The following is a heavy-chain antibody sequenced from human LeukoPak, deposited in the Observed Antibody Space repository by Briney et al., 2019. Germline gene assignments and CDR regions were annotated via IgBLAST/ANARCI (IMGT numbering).Heavy chain of an antibody. Sequence: SETLSLTCTVFGGSISSSRDYWDWIRQPPGKGLEWIGSISYTGITYYNPSLKSRVTISVDTSKNQISLKLSSVTAADTAVYYCARNPYYYDSGSYYNSAFDIWGQGTLVTVSS. CDR3: ARNPYYYDSGSYYNSAFDI. J-gene: IGHJ3*02. CDR2: ISYTGIT. D-gene: IGHD3-10*01. CDR1: GGSISSSRDY. V-gene: IGHV4-39*01.